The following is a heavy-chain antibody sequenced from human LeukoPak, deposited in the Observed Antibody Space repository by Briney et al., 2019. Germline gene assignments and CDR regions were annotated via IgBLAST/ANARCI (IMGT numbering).Heavy chain of an antibody. CDR1: GYTFTSYG. CDR2: ISAYNGKT. Sequence: GASVKVSCTASGYTFTSYGISWVRQAPGQGLEWMGWISAYNGKTNYAQKLQGRVTMTTDTSTSTAYMELRSLRSDDTAVYYCARVHDYGDYFDYWGQGTLVTVSS. CDR3: ARVHDYGDYFDY. J-gene: IGHJ4*02. V-gene: IGHV1-18*01. D-gene: IGHD4-17*01.